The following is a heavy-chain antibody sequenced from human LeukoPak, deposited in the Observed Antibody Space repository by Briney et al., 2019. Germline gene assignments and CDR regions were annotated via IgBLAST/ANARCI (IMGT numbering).Heavy chain of an antibody. D-gene: IGHD2-15*01. J-gene: IGHJ4*02. Sequence: WASVKVSCKASGGTFSSYAISWVRQAPGQGLEWMGGIIPIFGTANYAQKFQGRVTITADESTSTAYMDLSSLRSEDTAVYYCARGGGYCSGGSCYYFDYWGQGTLVTVSS. CDR1: GGTFSSYA. CDR2: IIPIFGTA. V-gene: IGHV1-69*13. CDR3: ARGGGYCSGGSCYYFDY.